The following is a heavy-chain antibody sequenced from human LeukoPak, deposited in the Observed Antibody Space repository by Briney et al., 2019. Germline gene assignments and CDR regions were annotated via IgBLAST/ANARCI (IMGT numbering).Heavy chain of an antibody. J-gene: IGHJ4*02. V-gene: IGHV1-69*04. Sequence: SVNVSCKASGGTFSSYAISWVRQAPGHELESLGRIIPIFGIANYAQKFQGRVTITADKSTSTAYMELSSLRSEDTAVYYCVYGYSSGWEYFDYWGQGTLVTVSS. CDR2: IIPIFGIA. CDR1: GGTFSSYA. CDR3: VYGYSSGWEYFDY. D-gene: IGHD6-19*01.